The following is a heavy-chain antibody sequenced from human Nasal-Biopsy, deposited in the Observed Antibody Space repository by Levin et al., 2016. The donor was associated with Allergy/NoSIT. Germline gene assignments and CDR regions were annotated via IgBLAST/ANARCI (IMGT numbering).Heavy chain of an antibody. CDR1: GISVIMHG. V-gene: IGHV3-30*18. CDR2: ISYDGSTQ. D-gene: IGHD2-21*02. CDR3: AKEKGSGLLVVTAEFDS. Sequence: GGSLRLSCAPSGISVIMHGIHWVRQAPGKGLQWLAAISYDGSTQYYADSVRGRFIISRDSSKDTVSLQLNSLGSDDTAIYYCAKEKGSGLLVVTAEFDSWGQGTLVTVSS. J-gene: IGHJ4*02.